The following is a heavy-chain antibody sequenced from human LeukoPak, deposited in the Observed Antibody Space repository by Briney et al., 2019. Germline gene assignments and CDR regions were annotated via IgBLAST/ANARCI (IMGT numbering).Heavy chain of an antibody. J-gene: IGHJ3*02. Sequence: PSETLSLTCIVSGGSISSYYWSWIRQPPGKGLEWIGYIYYSGITNYNPSLKSRVTISVDTSKNQFSLKLSSVTAADTAVYYRARGYDFWSGYFAPRGDAFDIWGQGTMVTVSS. CDR3: ARGYDFWSGYFAPRGDAFDI. V-gene: IGHV4-59*01. CDR2: IYYSGIT. D-gene: IGHD3-3*01. CDR1: GGSISSYY.